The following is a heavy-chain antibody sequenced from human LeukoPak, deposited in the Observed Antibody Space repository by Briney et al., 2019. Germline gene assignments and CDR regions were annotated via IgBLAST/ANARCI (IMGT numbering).Heavy chain of an antibody. CDR1: GGSISSNSYY. CDR3: ARSVQIHYYYYYMDV. Sequence: PSETLSLTCAVSGGSISSNSYYWGWIRQPPGKGLEWIGSIYYSGSTYYNPSLKSRVTISVDTSKNQFSLKLSSVTAADTAVYYCARSVQIHYYYYYMDVWGKGTTVTVSS. J-gene: IGHJ6*03. CDR2: IYYSGST. V-gene: IGHV4-39*07.